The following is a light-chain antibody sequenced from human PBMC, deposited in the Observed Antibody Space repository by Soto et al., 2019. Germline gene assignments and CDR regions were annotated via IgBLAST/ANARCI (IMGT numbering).Light chain of an antibody. J-gene: IGKJ2*01. CDR1: QSISSSY. Sequence: EIVLTQSPGTLSLSPGEGATLSCRTSQSISSSYLSWFQQRPGQAPRVLIYGASNRASGIPDRFSGSGSGTDFTLTISSLEPEYFAVYYCQYYGRSPPYTFGQGTKLDIK. CDR2: GAS. V-gene: IGKV3-20*01. CDR3: QYYGRSPPYT.